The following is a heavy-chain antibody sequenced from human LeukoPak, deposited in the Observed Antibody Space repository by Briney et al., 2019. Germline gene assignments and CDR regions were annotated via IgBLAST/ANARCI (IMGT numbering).Heavy chain of an antibody. CDR1: GFTFSDYA. J-gene: IGHJ4*02. D-gene: IGHD3-9*01. Sequence: GRSLRLSCTASGFTFSDYAMSWFRQAPGKGLEWVGFIRSKAYGGTTEYAASVKGRFTISRGDTKSIAYLQMNSLKTEDTAVYYCTRDTLLRYFDWFVPFDYWGQGTLVTVSS. CDR3: TRDTLLRYFDWFVPFDY. V-gene: IGHV3-49*03. CDR2: IRSKAYGGTT.